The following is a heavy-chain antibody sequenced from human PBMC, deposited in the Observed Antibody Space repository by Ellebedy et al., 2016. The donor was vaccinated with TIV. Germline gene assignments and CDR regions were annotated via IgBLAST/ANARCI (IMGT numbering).Heavy chain of an antibody. CDR3: AGYYYPGGNAFDI. J-gene: IGHJ3*02. D-gene: IGHD3-10*01. CDR2: IDSVGTTI. V-gene: IGHV3-48*01. CDR1: GFTFSTYN. Sequence: GGSLRLXXAASGFTFSTYNMNWVRRAPGKGLEWLSYIDSVGTTIYYADSVKGRFTISRDNAKNSLFLEMNSLRAEDTAVYYCAGYYYPGGNAFDIWGQGTMVTVSS.